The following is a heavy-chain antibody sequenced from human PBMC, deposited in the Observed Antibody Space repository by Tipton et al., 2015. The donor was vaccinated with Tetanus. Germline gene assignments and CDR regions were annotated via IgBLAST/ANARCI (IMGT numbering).Heavy chain of an antibody. V-gene: IGHV4-31*03. J-gene: IGHJ2*01. D-gene: IGHD3-3*02. Sequence: TLSLTCTVSGGSISSDGAYWSWIRQHPGEGLEWIGYISNSGSTYYNPSLKSRVTISVDTSKNQFSLNLSSVTAADTAVYFCARERIRLIGEVIFRFFDVWGRGTLVTVSS. CDR1: GGSISSDGAY. CDR2: ISNSGST. CDR3: ARERIRLIGEVIFRFFDV.